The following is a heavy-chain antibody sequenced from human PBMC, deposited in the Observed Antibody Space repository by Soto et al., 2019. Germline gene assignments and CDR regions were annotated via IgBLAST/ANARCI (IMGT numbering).Heavy chain of an antibody. V-gene: IGHV1-69*02. J-gene: IGHJ4*02. Sequence: GASVKVSCKASGGTFSSYTISWVRQAPGQGLEWMGRIIPILGIANYARKFQGRITITADKSTSTAYMELSSLRSEDTAVYYCARAPMTTVTTFNYWGQGTLVTVSS. CDR3: ARAPMTTVTTFNY. CDR1: GGTFSSYT. CDR2: IIPILGIA. D-gene: IGHD4-17*01.